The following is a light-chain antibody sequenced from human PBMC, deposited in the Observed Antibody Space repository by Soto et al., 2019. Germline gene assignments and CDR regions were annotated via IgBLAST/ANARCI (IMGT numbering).Light chain of an antibody. CDR1: QSISSY. J-gene: IGKJ1*01. CDR3: QQYYSYPPWT. Sequence: DIQMTQSASSLSASVGDRVAITCRASQSISSYLNWYQQKPGKAPKLLIYAASTLQSGVPSRFSGSGSGTDFTLTISCLQSEDFATYYCQQYYSYPPWTFGQGTKVDIK. CDR2: AAS. V-gene: IGKV1-39*01.